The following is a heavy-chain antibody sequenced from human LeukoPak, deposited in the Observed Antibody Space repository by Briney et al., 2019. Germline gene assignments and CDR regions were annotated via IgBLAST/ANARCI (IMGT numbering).Heavy chain of an antibody. CDR3: ARGVYIAAAQYGY. Sequence: SETLSLTCTVSGGSISNYYWSWIRQPPGKGLEWIGYIYYSGTTNYNPSLKSRVTISVDTSKNQFSLKLNSVTAADTAAYYCARGVYIAAAQYGYWGQGTLVTVSS. CDR2: IYYSGTT. J-gene: IGHJ4*02. CDR1: GGSISNYY. D-gene: IGHD6-13*01. V-gene: IGHV4-59*01.